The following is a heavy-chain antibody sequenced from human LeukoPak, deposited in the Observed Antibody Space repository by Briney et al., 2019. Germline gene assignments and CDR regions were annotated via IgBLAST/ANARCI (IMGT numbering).Heavy chain of an antibody. Sequence: PGGSLRLSCAASGFTFSSYAMSWVHQAPGKGLKWVSTINDNGAGTYYADSVKGRFTISRDNSYNTVSLQMNSLRDEDTGVYFCAKGLRTGVGPYMGYHYYMDVWGKGATATVSS. CDR2: INDNGAGT. CDR3: AKGLRTGVGPYMGYHYYMDV. J-gene: IGHJ6*03. V-gene: IGHV3-23*01. D-gene: IGHD3-16*01. CDR1: GFTFSSYA.